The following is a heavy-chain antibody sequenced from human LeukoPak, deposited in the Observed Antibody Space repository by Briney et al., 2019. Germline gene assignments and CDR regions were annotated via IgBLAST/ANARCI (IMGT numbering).Heavy chain of an antibody. D-gene: IGHD2-15*01. V-gene: IGHV1-2*02. J-gene: IGHJ1*01. CDR2: INPNSGGT. CDR1: GYTFTGYY. Sequence: ASVKVSCKASGYTFTGYYMHWVRQAPGQGLEWMGGINPNSGGTNYAQKFQGRVTMTGDTSISTAYMELSRLRSDDTAVYYCAKTRSADQFTDLGFAYWGQGTLVSVSS. CDR3: AKTRSADQFTDLGFAY.